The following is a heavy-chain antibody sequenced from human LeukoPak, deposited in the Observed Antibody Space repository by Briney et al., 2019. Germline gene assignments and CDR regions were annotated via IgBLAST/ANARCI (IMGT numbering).Heavy chain of an antibody. J-gene: IGHJ4*02. CDR1: GGTFSSYA. D-gene: IGHD6-13*01. CDR2: IIPIFGTA. Sequence: SVKASCKASGGTFSSYAITWVRQAPGQGLEWMGRIIPIFGTANYAQKFQGRVTITTDESTSTAYMELSTLRSDDTAVYYCARERPPGDSSNWFLEGYFDIWGQGTLVTVSS. CDR3: ARERPPGDSSNWFLEGYFDI. V-gene: IGHV1-69*05.